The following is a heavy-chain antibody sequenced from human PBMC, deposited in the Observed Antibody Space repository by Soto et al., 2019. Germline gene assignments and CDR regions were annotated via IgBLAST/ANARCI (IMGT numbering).Heavy chain of an antibody. V-gene: IGHV4-39*01. D-gene: IGHD6-19*01. J-gene: IGHJ6*02. CDR2: IYYSGST. CDR1: GGSISSSSYY. CDR3: ASESIAVADYYYYYGMDV. Sequence: SETLSLTCTVSGGSISSSSYYWGWIRQPPGKGLEWIGSIYYSGSTYYNPSLKSRVTISVDTSKNQFSLKLSSVTAADTAVYYCASESIAVADYYYYYGMDVWGQGTTVTVSS.